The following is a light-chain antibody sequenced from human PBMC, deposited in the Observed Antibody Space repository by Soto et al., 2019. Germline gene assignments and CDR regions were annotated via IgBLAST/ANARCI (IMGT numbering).Light chain of an antibody. CDR2: AAS. CDR3: QQHSRHLWT. Sequence: TQMALKTSTVRGSGGESGSRTCRASQGISSYLAWYQQKPGKAPKLLIYAASTLQSGVPSRFSGSGSGTDSTLTCSCLMSADLATHSFQQHSRHLWTFARGTKVDIK. CDR1: QGISSY. J-gene: IGKJ1*01. V-gene: IGKV1-8*01.